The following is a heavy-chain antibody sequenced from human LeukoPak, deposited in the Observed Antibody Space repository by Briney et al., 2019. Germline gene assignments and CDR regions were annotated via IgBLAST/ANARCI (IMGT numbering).Heavy chain of an antibody. CDR1: GFIFNEYS. CDR2: ISSRSSTI. Sequence: PGGSLRLSCVGSGFIFNEYSLNWVRQAPGKGPEWVSYISSRSSTIYYADSVKGRFTISRDNAKNSLYLQMNSLRAEDTAVYYCKRETAFDFRGQGTVVIVSS. CDR3: KRETAFDF. V-gene: IGHV3-48*04. J-gene: IGHJ3*01.